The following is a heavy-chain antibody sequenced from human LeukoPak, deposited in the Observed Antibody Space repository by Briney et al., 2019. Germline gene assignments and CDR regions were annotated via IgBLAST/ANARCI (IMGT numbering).Heavy chain of an antibody. D-gene: IGHD3-22*01. V-gene: IGHV3-53*01. CDR1: GFTVSSNY. CDR3: ARDLAVYDSSGYYAFDI. J-gene: IGHJ3*02. Sequence: PGGSLRLSCAASGFTVSSNYMSWVRQAPGKGLEWVSVIYSGGSTYYADSVKGRFTIFRDNSKNTLYLQMNSLRAEDTAVYYCARDLAVYDSSGYYAFDIWGQGTMVTVSS. CDR2: IYSGGST.